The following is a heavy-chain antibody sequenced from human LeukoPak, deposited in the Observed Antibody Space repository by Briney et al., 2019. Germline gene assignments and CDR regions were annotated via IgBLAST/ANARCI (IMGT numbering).Heavy chain of an antibody. CDR1: GGTFSSYA. CDR3: ARVPDCSSTSCPSQYFQH. CDR2: ISAYNGNT. J-gene: IGHJ1*01. D-gene: IGHD2-2*01. Sequence: ASVKVSCKASGGTFSSYAISWVRQAPGQGLEWMGWISAYNGNTNYAQKLQGRVTMTTDTSTSTAYMELRSLRSDDTAVYYCARVPDCSSTSCPSQYFQHWGQGTLVTVSS. V-gene: IGHV1-18*01.